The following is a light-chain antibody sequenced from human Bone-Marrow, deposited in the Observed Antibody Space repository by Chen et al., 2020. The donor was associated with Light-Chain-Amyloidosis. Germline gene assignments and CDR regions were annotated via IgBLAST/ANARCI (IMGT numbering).Light chain of an antibody. CDR2: EVT. J-gene: IGLJ1*01. V-gene: IGLV2-14*01. Sequence: QSALTHPASVSGSPGQSITIPCTGTSSDVGGANQVSCYQQHPDKATKLMIYEVTNLPSWFPDRCSGSRSDDTASLTLSELQTEEEADCFCSSYTITNALIFGSWTRLTVL. CDR3: SSYTITNALI. CDR1: SSDVGGANQ.